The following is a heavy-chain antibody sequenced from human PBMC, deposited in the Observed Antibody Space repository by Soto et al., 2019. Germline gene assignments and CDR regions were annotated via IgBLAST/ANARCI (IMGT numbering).Heavy chain of an antibody. CDR1: GFTFSTYS. D-gene: IGHD3-10*01. Sequence: GGSLRLSCSASGFTFSTYSMNWVRRAPGKGLEWVSSISGSGNYRYFADPVKGRFTISRDNAKNSVFLQMNSLRAEDTAMYYCARAFGDVGDYWGLGTLVTVSS. J-gene: IGHJ4*02. CDR2: ISGSGNYR. CDR3: ARAFGDVGDY. V-gene: IGHV3-21*01.